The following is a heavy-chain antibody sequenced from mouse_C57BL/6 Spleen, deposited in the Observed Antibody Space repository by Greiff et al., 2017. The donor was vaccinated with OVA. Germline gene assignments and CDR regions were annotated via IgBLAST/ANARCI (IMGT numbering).Heavy chain of an antibody. CDR1: GFTFSSYA. J-gene: IGHJ2*01. D-gene: IGHD4-1*01. V-gene: IGHV5-4*03. Sequence: EVKVVESGGGLVKPGGSLKLSCAASGFTFSSYAMSWVRQTPEKRLEWVATISDGGSYTYYPDNVKGRFTISRDNAKNNLYLQMSHLKSEDTAMYYCARRGNWGYFDYWGQGTPLTVSS. CDR3: ARRGNWGYFDY. CDR2: ISDGGSYT.